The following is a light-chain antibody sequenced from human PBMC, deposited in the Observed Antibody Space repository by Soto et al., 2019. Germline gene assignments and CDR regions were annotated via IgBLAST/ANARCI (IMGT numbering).Light chain of an antibody. CDR3: NSYTTFSVV. CDR1: SSDIGRYNY. Sequence: QSVLTQPASVSGSPGQSITISCTGTSSDIGRYNYVSWYQQHPGKAPKLMIFEVSNRPSGISSRFSGSKSGNTASLTISGLQIEDEATYYCNSYTTFSVVFGGGTKLTVL. J-gene: IGLJ2*01. CDR2: EVS. V-gene: IGLV2-14*01.